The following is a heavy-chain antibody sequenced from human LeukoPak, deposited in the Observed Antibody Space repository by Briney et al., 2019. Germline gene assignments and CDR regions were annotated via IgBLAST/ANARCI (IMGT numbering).Heavy chain of an antibody. CDR1: GFTFSSYA. CDR3: AKDPGDYYDSSGYYYGYYFDY. CDR2: ISVSGGST. J-gene: IGHJ4*02. D-gene: IGHD3-22*01. Sequence: GGSLRLSCAASGFTFSSYAMSWVRQAPGKGLEWVSAISVSGGSTYYADSVKGRFTISRDNSKNTLYLQMNSLRAEDTAVYYCAKDPGDYYDSSGYYYGYYFDYWGQGTLVTVSS. V-gene: IGHV3-23*01.